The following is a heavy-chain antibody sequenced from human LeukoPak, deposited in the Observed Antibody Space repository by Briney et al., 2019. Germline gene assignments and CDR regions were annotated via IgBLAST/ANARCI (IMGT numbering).Heavy chain of an antibody. Sequence: SETLSLTCTVSSGSISSGDYYWGWIRQPPGKGLEWIGYIYYSGSTYYNPSLKSRVTISVDTSKNQFSLKLSSVTAADTAVYYCARGGAYYYDSSGDAFDIWGQGTMVTVSS. CDR1: SGSISSGDYY. V-gene: IGHV4-30-4*08. J-gene: IGHJ3*02. CDR3: ARGGAYYYDSSGDAFDI. CDR2: IYYSGST. D-gene: IGHD3-22*01.